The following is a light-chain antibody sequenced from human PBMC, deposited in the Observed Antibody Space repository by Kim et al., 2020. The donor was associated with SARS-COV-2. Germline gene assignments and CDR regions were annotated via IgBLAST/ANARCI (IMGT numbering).Light chain of an antibody. CDR3: QQYNNWWT. J-gene: IGKJ1*01. V-gene: IGKV3-15*01. CDR1: QSVSSN. CDR2: GAS. Sequence: SVLPGERSPLSCRASQSVSSNLAWYQKKPGQAPRLLIYGASTRATGIPARFSGSGSGTEFTLTISSLQSEDFAVYYCQQYNNWWTFGQGTKVDIK.